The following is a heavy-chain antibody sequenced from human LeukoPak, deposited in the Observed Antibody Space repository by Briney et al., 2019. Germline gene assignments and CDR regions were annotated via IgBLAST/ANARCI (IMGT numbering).Heavy chain of an antibody. CDR3: ARSIIRNWNDVYAFDI. Sequence: TGGSLRLSCAASGFTFSSYGMHWVRQAPGKGLEWIGYIYYSGSTYYNPSLKSRVTISVDTSKNQFSLKLSSVTAADTAVYYCARSIIRNWNDVYAFDIWGQGTMVTVSS. J-gene: IGHJ3*02. V-gene: IGHV4-59*12. CDR1: GFTFSSYG. D-gene: IGHD1-1*01. CDR2: IYYSGST.